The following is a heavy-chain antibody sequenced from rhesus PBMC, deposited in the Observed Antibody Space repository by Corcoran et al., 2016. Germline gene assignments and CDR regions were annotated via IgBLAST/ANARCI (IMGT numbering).Heavy chain of an antibody. D-gene: IGHD3-3*01. Sequence: QVQLGQFGAEVKKPGASVTVSCKASGYTLGSHALSLVRLAPGQGLEWMGVIIPLVGITNYAEKFQGRVTITADTSTSTAYMELSSLRSEDTAVYYCARETYYNIWTGYYYYGLDSWGQGVVVTVSS. J-gene: IGHJ6*01. V-gene: IGHV1-198*02. CDR3: ARETYYNIWTGYYYYGLDS. CDR1: GYTLGSHA. CDR2: IIPLVGIT.